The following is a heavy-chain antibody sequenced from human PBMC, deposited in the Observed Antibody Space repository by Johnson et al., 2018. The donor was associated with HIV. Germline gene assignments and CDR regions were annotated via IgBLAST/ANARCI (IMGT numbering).Heavy chain of an antibody. CDR2: ISYDGSNK. J-gene: IGHJ3*02. D-gene: IGHD5-12*01. CDR3: ARVGIVATILGAFDI. Sequence: QVQLVESGGGVVQPGRSLRLSCAASGFTFSSYAMSWVRQAPGKGLEWVAVISYDGSNKSYADSVKGRFTIYRDNSKNTLYLQMNGLRAEDTAVYYCARVGIVATILGAFDIWGQGTMVTVSS. CDR1: GFTFSSYA. V-gene: IGHV3-30*03.